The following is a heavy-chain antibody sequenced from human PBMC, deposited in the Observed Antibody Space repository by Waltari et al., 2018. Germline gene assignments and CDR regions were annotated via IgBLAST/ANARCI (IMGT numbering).Heavy chain of an antibody. V-gene: IGHV4-34*01. CDR2: INHSGST. CDR3: ARRGRTASRGVDY. CDR1: GGSFSGYY. J-gene: IGHJ4*02. D-gene: IGHD2-21*02. Sequence: QVQLQQWGAGLLKPSETLSLTCAVYGGSFSGYYWSWIRQPPGKGLEWIGEINHSGSTNYNPSLKSRVTISVDTSKNQFSLKLSSVTAADTAVYYCARRGRTASRGVDYWCQGTLVTVSS.